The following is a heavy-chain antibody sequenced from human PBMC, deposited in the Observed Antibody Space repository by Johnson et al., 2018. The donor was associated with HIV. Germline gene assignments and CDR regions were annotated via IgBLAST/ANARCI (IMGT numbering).Heavy chain of an antibody. CDR1: GFTFDDYG. V-gene: IGHV3-9*01. D-gene: IGHD3-22*01. CDR3: ATFYYDNRDYYELASFLTDASDI. Sequence: EVQLVESGGGLVQPGRSLRLSCVTSGFTFDDYGMHWVRQAAGKGLEWVSGISWNSGSIAYGDSVKGRFTISRDNSKNTLYLQMNSLTAEDTAVYYWATFYYDNRDYYELASFLTDASDIWGQGTMVTVSS. CDR2: ISWNSGSI. J-gene: IGHJ3*02.